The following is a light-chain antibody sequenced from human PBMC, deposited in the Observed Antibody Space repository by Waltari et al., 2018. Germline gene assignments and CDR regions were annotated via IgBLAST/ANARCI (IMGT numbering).Light chain of an antibody. CDR3: PQYDSFPRT. Sequence: VSWMTHSPSLLSASIGDRLTISCRMSQASGSYLAWYQQKPGNAPELLIYAASTLQSGVPSMFSGCGSETDFTHTVSCMLSEDFAAYYCPQYDSFPRTFSQKTKLEIK. CDR2: AAS. CDR1: QASGSY. V-gene: IGKV1D-8*01. J-gene: IGKJ2*01.